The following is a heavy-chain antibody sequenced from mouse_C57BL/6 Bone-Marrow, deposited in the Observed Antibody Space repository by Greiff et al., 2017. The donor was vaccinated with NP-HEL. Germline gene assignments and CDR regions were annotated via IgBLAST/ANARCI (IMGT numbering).Heavy chain of an antibody. CDR3: AREGGYDDFDY. J-gene: IGHJ2*01. Sequence: QVQLQQPGAELVKPGASVKLSCKASGYTFTSYWMQWVKQRPGQGLEWIGEIDPSDSYTNYNQKFKGKATLTVDTSSSTAYMQLSSLTSEDSAVYYCAREGGYDDFDYGGQGTTLTVSS. V-gene: IGHV1-50*01. CDR2: IDPSDSYT. D-gene: IGHD2-2*01. CDR1: GYTFTSYW.